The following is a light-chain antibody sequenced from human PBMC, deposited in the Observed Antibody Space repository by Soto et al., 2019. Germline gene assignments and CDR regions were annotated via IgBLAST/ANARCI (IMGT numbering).Light chain of an antibody. V-gene: IGKV1-39*01. CDR1: QSINSY. Sequence: DIQMTQSPSSLSASVGDRVTMTCRTSQSINSYLNWFQQKPGEAPKLLIYAASTLQSGVPSRFSGSGSGTDFTLTIGSLQPEDFATYYCQQSHTTPWTFGQGTKVEIK. CDR2: AAS. CDR3: QQSHTTPWT. J-gene: IGKJ1*01.